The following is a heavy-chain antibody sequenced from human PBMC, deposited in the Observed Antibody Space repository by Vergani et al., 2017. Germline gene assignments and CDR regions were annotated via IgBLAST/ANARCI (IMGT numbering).Heavy chain of an antibody. V-gene: IGHV4-39*01. CDR2: IYDSRNN. CDR1: GMSISNNNYY. D-gene: IGHD6-6*01. Sequence: QLQLQESGPRLVKPSETLSLTCSLSGMSISNNNYYWGWIRQPPGKGLEWIGSIYDSRNNNYSPSLKSRVSISVDTSKNQFSLDLTSVTAADTAVYYCARHLRQLARNDVFDIWGHGTLVTVSS. J-gene: IGHJ3*02. CDR3: ARHLRQLARNDVFDI.